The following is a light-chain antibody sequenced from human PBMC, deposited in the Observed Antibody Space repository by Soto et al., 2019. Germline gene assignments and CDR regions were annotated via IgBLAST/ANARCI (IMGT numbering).Light chain of an antibody. CDR1: DSLLNSNGYNS. CDR2: LGS. Sequence: DIVMTQSPLSLPVTPGEPASISFSCSDSLLNSNGYNSLDWYLQKPGQSPQLLIYLGSNRASGVPDRFSGSGSGTDFTLKISRVEAEDVGVYYCMQALQTPYTFGQGTRLEIK. V-gene: IGKV2-28*01. CDR3: MQALQTPYT. J-gene: IGKJ5*01.